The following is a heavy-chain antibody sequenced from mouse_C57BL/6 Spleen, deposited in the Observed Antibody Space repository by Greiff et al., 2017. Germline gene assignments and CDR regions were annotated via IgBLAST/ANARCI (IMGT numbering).Heavy chain of an antibody. CDR2: IDPSDSYT. D-gene: IGHD4-1*01. J-gene: IGHJ2*01. CDR1: GYTFTSYW. Sequence: QVQLQQPGAELVMPGASVKLSCKASGYTFTSYWMHWVKQRPGQGLEWIGEIDPSDSYTNYNQKFKGKSTLTVDKSSSTAYMQLSSLTSEDSAVYSCARRLTGKGGYCFDYWGQGTTLTVSS. V-gene: IGHV1-69*01. CDR3: ARRLTGKGGYCFDY.